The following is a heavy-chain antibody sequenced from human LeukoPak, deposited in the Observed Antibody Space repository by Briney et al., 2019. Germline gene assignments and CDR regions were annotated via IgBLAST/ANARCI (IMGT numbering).Heavy chain of an antibody. D-gene: IGHD3-3*01. Sequence: SETLSLTCAVYGGSFSGYYWSWIRQPPGKGLEWIGEINHSGSTNYNPSLKSRVTISVDTSKNQFSLKLSSVTAADTAVYYCARANNDFWSGYRPLYYYYYMDVWGKGTTVTVSS. CDR1: GGSFSGYY. CDR2: INHSGST. CDR3: ARANNDFWSGYRPLYYYYYMDV. J-gene: IGHJ6*03. V-gene: IGHV4-34*01.